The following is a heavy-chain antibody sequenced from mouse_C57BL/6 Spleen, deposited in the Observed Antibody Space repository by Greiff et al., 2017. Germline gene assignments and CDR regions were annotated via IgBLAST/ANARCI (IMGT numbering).Heavy chain of an antibody. J-gene: IGHJ3*01. D-gene: IGHD2-4*01. CDR1: GYAFTNYL. CDR3: ARYGDYDDVSPFAY. CDR2: INPGSGGT. V-gene: IGHV1-54*01. Sequence: VQLKQSGAELVRPGTSVKVSCKASGYAFTNYLIEWVKQRPGQGLEWIGVINPGSGGTNYNEKFKGKATLTADKSSSTAYMQLSSLTSEDSAVYFCARYGDYDDVSPFAYWGQGTLVTVSA.